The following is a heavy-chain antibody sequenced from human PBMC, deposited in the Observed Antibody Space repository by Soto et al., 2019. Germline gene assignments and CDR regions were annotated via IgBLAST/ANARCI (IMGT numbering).Heavy chain of an antibody. Sequence: QVQLVQSGAEVKKPGASVKVSCKASGYTFTSYGIGWLRQAPGQGPEWMGWISAYNGNTNYAQNLQGRVTMTTDTSTSTTYMELRSRRSDDTAVYYCARGFLEWLSPSFDYWGQGTLVTVSS. V-gene: IGHV1-18*01. CDR3: ARGFLEWLSPSFDY. J-gene: IGHJ4*02. D-gene: IGHD3-3*01. CDR1: GYTFTSYG. CDR2: ISAYNGNT.